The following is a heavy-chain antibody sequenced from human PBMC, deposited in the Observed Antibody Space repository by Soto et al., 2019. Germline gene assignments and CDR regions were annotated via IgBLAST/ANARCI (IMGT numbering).Heavy chain of an antibody. CDR1: GFSFVNYA. J-gene: IGHJ4*02. Sequence: PGGSLRLSCAASGFSFVNYAMNWVRQAPGKGLEWVSALSGSGTSTYYADSVKGRFTISRDNSRDTLFLQMNSLTADDTAVYYCAKATTNGGWFNPFDSWGQGALVTVSS. V-gene: IGHV3-23*01. CDR2: LSGSGTST. D-gene: IGHD6-19*01. CDR3: AKATTNGGWFNPFDS.